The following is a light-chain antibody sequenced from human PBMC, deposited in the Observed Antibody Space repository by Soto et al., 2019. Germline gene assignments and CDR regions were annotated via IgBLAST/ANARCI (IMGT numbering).Light chain of an antibody. Sequence: DIQMTQSPSTLSGSVGDRVTITCRASQTISSWLAWYQQQPGKATKLLIYKASTLKSGGASRFSCSRSATEFTLTISSLQPDDFATYYCQHYNSYSEAVGQGTKVDIK. J-gene: IGKJ1*01. CDR2: KAS. V-gene: IGKV1-5*03. CDR3: QHYNSYSEA. CDR1: QTISSW.